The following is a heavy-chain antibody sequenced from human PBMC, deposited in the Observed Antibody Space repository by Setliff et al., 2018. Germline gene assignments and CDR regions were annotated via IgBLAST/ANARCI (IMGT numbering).Heavy chain of an antibody. CDR3: ARGRRDGYKGGFDP. D-gene: IGHD5-12*01. CDR2: IYPRDSDT. Sequence: PGESLTISCKGSGYSFTSHWIGWVRQMPGKGLEGMGIIYPRDSDTRYSPSFQGQVTISADKSISTAYLQWRSLKASDTAMYYCARGRRDGYKGGFDPWGQGTLVTVSS. CDR1: GYSFTSHW. V-gene: IGHV5-51*01. J-gene: IGHJ5*02.